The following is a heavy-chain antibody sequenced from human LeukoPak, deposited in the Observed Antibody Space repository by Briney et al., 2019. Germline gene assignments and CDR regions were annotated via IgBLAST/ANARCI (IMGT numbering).Heavy chain of an antibody. CDR3: ARHGYGDYEKYIWTRNYYYYMDV. V-gene: IGHV4-39*07. D-gene: IGHD4-17*01. CDR1: RGSIRHDDYY. CDR2: IYFRGTT. Sequence: SETLSLTCSVSRGSIRHDDYYWVWIRQPPGKGQEWIGNIYFRGTTDYNPSLSSRVSMSVDTSKNQFSLTLNSVTAADTAVYYCARHGYGDYEKYIWTRNYYYYMDVWGKGTTVTISS. J-gene: IGHJ6*03.